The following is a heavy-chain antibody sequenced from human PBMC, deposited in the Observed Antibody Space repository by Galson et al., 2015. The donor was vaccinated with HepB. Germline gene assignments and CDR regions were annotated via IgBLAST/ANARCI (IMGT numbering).Heavy chain of an antibody. CDR2: LSSHGDNE. CDR3: ARTFYFDY. J-gene: IGHJ4*02. D-gene: IGHD3-16*01. Sequence: SLRLSCAASGFTFSSYAMNWVRQAPGKGLEWVAVLSSHGDNEYYADSVKGRFTISRDNSENTAYLQMHSLRVEDTDVYYCARTFYFDYWGQGTLVTVSS. V-gene: IGHV3-30*04. CDR1: GFTFSSYA.